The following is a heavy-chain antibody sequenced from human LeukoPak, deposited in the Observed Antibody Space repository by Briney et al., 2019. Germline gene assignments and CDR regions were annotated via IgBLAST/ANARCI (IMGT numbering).Heavy chain of an antibody. CDR1: GGSISSYY. Sequence: PSVTLSLTCTVSGGSISSYYWSWTRQPPGQGLEWIGYIYYSGSTNYNPSLKSRVTISVDTSKNQFSLKLSSVTAADTAVYYCARGNGWGALDIWGQGTMVTVSS. D-gene: IGHD6-19*01. V-gene: IGHV4-59*01. CDR3: ARGNGWGALDI. J-gene: IGHJ3*02. CDR2: IYYSGST.